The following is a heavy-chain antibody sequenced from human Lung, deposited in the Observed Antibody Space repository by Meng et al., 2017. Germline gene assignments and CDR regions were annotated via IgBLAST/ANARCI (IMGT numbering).Heavy chain of an antibody. CDR3: ARAGAYDYLDY. D-gene: IGHD5-12*01. V-gene: IGHV3-30*04. CDR2: TSFDETNK. CDR1: GFTFSSYS. J-gene: IGHJ4*02. Sequence: GESLKISCAVSGFTFSSYSIHWVRQAPGKGLEWVAVTSFDETNKYYADSVKGRFTISRDNSKNTLNLEMDSLRAEDTAVYYCARAGAYDYLDYWGQGTLVTVSS.